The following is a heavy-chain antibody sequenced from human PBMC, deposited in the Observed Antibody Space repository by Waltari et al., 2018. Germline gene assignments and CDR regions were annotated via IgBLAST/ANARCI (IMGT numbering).Heavy chain of an antibody. CDR2: ISGSGGST. Sequence: EVQLLESGGGLVQPGGSLRLSCAASGFTFRSFAMSWFRQDPGKGLEWVSIISGSGGSTYYADSVKGRFTISRDNSKNTLYLQKNSLRAEDTAVYYCAKEHSYGYRSFDYWGQGTLVTVSS. CDR1: GFTFRSFA. D-gene: IGHD5-18*01. V-gene: IGHV3-23*01. CDR3: AKEHSYGYRSFDY. J-gene: IGHJ4*02.